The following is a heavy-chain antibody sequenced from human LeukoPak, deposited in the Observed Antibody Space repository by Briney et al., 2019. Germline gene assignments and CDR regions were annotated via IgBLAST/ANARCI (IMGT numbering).Heavy chain of an antibody. CDR2: IYHRGST. J-gene: IGHJ3*02. Sequence: SETLSLTCTVSGGSISIYYWSWIRQPPGKGLEWIGEIYHRGSTNYNPSLKSRVTISVDKSKNQFSLKLSSVTATDTAVYYCASSTYYYDSSGYTGWAFDIWGQGTMVTVSS. CDR1: GGSISIYY. D-gene: IGHD3-22*01. CDR3: ASSTYYYDSSGYTGWAFDI. V-gene: IGHV4-59*12.